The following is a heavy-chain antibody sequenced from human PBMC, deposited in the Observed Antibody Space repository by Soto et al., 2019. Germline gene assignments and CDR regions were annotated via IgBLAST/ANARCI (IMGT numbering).Heavy chain of an antibody. J-gene: IGHJ1*01. D-gene: IGHD4-17*01. V-gene: IGHV3-30*03. CDR1: GFNFRTYG. Sequence: QVQLVESGGSVVQPGRSLRLSCAASGFNFRTYGVHWVRQAPGKGLEWVALISKDGSHSYYAHSVKGRFTTSRDNSQNKAFLQVNSLRADDTAVYFCARGTDYADLGNAEYFHPWGQGTLVTVSS. CDR2: ISKDGSHS. CDR3: ARGTDYADLGNAEYFHP.